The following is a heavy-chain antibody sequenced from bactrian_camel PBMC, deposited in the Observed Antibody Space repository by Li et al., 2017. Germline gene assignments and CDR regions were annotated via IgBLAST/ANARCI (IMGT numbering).Heavy chain of an antibody. V-gene: IGHV3S31*01. CDR3: AAHTRYSEWRDDYIY. Sequence: VQLVESGGGSVQAGGSLRLACEASEYTGTMFWFRQIPGKERDWIAGDAGGGRNAYYAQSVKGRFTISRDAAKRTMSLQMNNLKPEDTGVYYCAAHTRYSEWRDDYIYWGQGTQVTVS. J-gene: IGHJ4*01. CDR1: EYTGT. CDR2: DAGGGRNA. D-gene: IGHD2*01.